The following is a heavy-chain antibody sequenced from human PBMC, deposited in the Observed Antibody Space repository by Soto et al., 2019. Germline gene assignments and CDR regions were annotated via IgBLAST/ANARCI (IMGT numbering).Heavy chain of an antibody. Sequence: QVQLVQSGAEEKKPGASVQVSCKASGYTFTSYAMHWVRQAPGQRLEWMGWINAGNGNTKYSQKFQGRVTITRDTSASTAYMELSSLRSEDTAVYYCARSSGYYVIDDYWGQGTLVTVSS. V-gene: IGHV1-3*05. D-gene: IGHD3-22*01. CDR1: GYTFTSYA. CDR2: INAGNGNT. J-gene: IGHJ4*02. CDR3: ARSSGYYVIDDY.